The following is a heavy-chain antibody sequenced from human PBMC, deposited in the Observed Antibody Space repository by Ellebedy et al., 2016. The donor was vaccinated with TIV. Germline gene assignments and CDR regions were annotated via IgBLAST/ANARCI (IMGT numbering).Heavy chain of an antibody. D-gene: IGHD6-19*01. CDR2: INHSGST. J-gene: IGHJ5*02. CDR3: AKIVRQSSGWSTGVDH. CDR1: GGSFSGYS. Sequence: MPSETLSLTCAVYGGSFSGYSWSWIRQSPGKGLEWIGEINHSGSTNNNPSLKSRVTISVDTSKNQFSLKLTSVTAADTAVYYCAKIVRQSSGWSTGVDHWGQGTLVTVSS. V-gene: IGHV4-34*01.